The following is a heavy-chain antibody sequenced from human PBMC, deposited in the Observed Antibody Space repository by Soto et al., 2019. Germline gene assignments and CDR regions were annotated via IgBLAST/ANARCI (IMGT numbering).Heavy chain of an antibody. D-gene: IGHD2-15*01. V-gene: IGHV1-46*01. CDR1: GYTFTSYY. CDR2: INPSGGST. Sequence: GASVKVSCKASGYTFTSYYMHWVRQAPGQGLEWMGIINPSGGSTSYAQKFQGRVTMTRDTSTSTVYMELSSLRSEDTAVEYCARGYCSGGSCYPGGIYYYYYGMDVWG. J-gene: IGHJ6*02. CDR3: ARGYCSGGSCYPGGIYYYYYGMDV.